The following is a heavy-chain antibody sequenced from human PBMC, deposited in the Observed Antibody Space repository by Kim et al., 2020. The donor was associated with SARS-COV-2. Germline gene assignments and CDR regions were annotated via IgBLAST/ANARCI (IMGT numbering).Heavy chain of an antibody. CDR2: IYYSGST. D-gene: IGHD6-13*01. V-gene: IGHV4-39*07. J-gene: IGHJ6*02. CDR3: ARDSKAAAAYLDYYYYYYGMDV. Sequence: SETLSLTCTVSGGSISSSSYYWGWIRQPPGKGLEWIGSIYYSGSTYYNPSLKSRVTISVDTSKNQFSLKLSSVTAADTAVYYCARDSKAAAAYLDYYYYYYGMDVWGQGTTVTVSS. CDR1: GGSISSSSYY.